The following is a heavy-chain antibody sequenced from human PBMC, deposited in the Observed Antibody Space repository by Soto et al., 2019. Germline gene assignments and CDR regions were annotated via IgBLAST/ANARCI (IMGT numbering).Heavy chain of an antibody. CDR2: IYYSGST. J-gene: IGHJ4*02. D-gene: IGHD2-8*01. CDR3: AREAGSGHMYVAY. CDR1: GGSISSGGYY. Sequence: TLSLTCTVSGGSISSGGYYWSWIRQHPGKGLEWIGYIYYSGSTYYNPSLKSRVTISVDTSKNQFSLKLSSVTAADTAVYYCAREAGSGHMYVAYWGQGTPVTVSS. V-gene: IGHV4-31*03.